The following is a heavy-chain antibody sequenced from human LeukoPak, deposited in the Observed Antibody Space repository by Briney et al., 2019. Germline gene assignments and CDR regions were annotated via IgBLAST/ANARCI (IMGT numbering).Heavy chain of an antibody. CDR1: GYTFTGYY. Sequence: AAVRVSCKASGYTFTGYYIHWGPQAPGQGLEWMGWINPNSGGTNYAQKFQGRVTMTRDTSISTAYMELSRLRSDDTAVYYCARSLRWDSGYDKTYCGGDCYPEPSFDYWGQGTLVTVSS. CDR3: ARSLRWDSGYDKTYCGGDCYPEPSFDY. CDR2: INPNSGGT. V-gene: IGHV1-2*02. J-gene: IGHJ4*02. D-gene: IGHD2-21*02.